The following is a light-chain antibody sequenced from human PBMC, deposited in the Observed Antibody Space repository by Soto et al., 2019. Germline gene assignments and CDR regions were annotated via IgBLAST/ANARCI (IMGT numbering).Light chain of an antibody. Sequence: QLVLTQPPSASGTPGQRVTISCSGSSSNIGSNIVNWYQQLSGAAPKLLIYSNNQRPSGVPDRFSGSKSGTSASLAISGLQSEDEADYYCQAWDGSLNAVVFGGGTKLTVL. V-gene: IGLV1-44*01. J-gene: IGLJ2*01. CDR2: SNN. CDR3: QAWDGSLNAVV. CDR1: SSNIGSNI.